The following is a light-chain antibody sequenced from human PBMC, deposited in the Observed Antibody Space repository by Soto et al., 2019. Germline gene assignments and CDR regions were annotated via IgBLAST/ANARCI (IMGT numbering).Light chain of an antibody. Sequence: EIVLTQSPGTVSLSPGDRATLSCRASQSISANYLAWYQQKPGQAPRLLIYGVSIRATGIPDRFAGSGSGPDFTLTISRLEPEDFAVYYCHQYGVLLKTFGQGTTVEIK. CDR2: GVS. J-gene: IGKJ1*01. V-gene: IGKV3-20*01. CDR1: QSISANY. CDR3: HQYGVLLKT.